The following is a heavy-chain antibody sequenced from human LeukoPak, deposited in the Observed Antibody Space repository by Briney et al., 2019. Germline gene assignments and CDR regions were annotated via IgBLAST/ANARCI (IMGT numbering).Heavy chain of an antibody. CDR1: EYTGTDYY. J-gene: IGHJ4*02. V-gene: IGHV1-2*02. CDR3: ARDAWLVGPTNLYYFDY. Sequence: ASVKVSCKASEYTGTDYYMHWVRQAPGQGLEWMGWINPNSGDTNYAQKFQGRVTMTRDPPISTAYMSLTRLRADDTAVYYCARDAWLVGPTNLYYFDYWGQGTLVTVSS. CDR2: INPNSGDT. D-gene: IGHD1-26*01.